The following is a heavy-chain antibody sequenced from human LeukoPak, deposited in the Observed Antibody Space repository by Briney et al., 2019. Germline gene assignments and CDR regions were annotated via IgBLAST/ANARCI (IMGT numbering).Heavy chain of an antibody. Sequence: GGSLRLSCAASGFSFSSYNMNWVRQTPGKGLEWVSSITSSSTYTFYADSVKGRFTISRDNAKNSLYLQMNSLRVKDTAVYYCAKVAKYYYGSETYYFFEHWGQGTPVTASS. CDR1: GFSFSSYN. J-gene: IGHJ4*02. CDR2: ITSSSTYT. CDR3: AKVAKYYYGSETYYFFEH. D-gene: IGHD3-10*01. V-gene: IGHV3-21*01.